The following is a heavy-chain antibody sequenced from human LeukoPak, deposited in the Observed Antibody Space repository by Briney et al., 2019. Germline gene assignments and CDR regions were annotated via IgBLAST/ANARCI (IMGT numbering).Heavy chain of an antibody. Sequence: SETLSLTCTVSGGSISSSSYYWGWIRQPPGKGLEWIGSIYYSGSTYYNPSLESRVTISVDTSKNQFSLKLSSVTAADTAVYYCARDLSGSYFPGGFDYWGQGTLVTVSS. D-gene: IGHD1-26*01. J-gene: IGHJ4*02. CDR1: GGSISSSSYY. CDR3: ARDLSGSYFPGGFDY. V-gene: IGHV4-39*07. CDR2: IYYSGST.